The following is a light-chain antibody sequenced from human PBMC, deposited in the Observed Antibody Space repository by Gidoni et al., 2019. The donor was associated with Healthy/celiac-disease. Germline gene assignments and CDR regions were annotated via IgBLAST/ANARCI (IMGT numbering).Light chain of an antibody. Sequence: DIQMTQSPSSLSASVGDRVTITCRASQSISSYLNWYQQKPGKAPKLLIYAASSLQSGVPSRFSGSGSGTDFTLNISSLQPEDFATYYCQQSYSTLTFXGXTKVEIK. CDR1: QSISSY. CDR2: AAS. J-gene: IGKJ4*01. CDR3: QQSYSTLT. V-gene: IGKV1-39*01.